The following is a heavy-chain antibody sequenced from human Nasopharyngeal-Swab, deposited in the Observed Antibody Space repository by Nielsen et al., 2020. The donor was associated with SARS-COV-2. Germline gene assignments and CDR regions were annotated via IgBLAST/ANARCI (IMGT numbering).Heavy chain of an antibody. Sequence: SETLSLTCTVSGGSISSGDYYWSWIRQPPGKGLEWIGEINHSGSTNYNPSLKSRVTISVDTSKNQFSLKLSSVTAADTAVYYCARDRGGIWDYWGQGTLVTVSS. J-gene: IGHJ4*02. CDR2: INHSGST. CDR1: GGSISSGDYY. D-gene: IGHD3-10*01. CDR3: ARDRGGIWDY. V-gene: IGHV4-61*08.